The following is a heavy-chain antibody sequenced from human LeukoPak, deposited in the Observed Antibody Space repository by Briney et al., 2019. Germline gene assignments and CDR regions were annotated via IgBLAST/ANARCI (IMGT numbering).Heavy chain of an antibody. J-gene: IGHJ3*01. CDR2: IDSDASRT. CDR1: GFTFSSYA. CDR3: ARYCNGDTCDGALDL. V-gene: IGHV3-74*01. D-gene: IGHD2-15*01. Sequence: GGSLRLSCAASGFTFSSYAMSWVRQAPGKGLEWVSRIDSDASRTNYADAVKGRFTISRDNVKNMVYLQMSSLTVEDTAVYYCARYCNGDTCDGALDLWGQGTLVTVSS.